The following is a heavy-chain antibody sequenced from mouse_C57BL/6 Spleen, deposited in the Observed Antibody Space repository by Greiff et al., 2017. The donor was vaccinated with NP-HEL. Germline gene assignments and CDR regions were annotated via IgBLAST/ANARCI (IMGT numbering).Heavy chain of an antibody. CDR3: ARWSYYDGSSYGYFDV. CDR2: IYPSDSET. D-gene: IGHD1-1*01. V-gene: IGHV1-61*01. Sequence: QVQLQQPGAELVRPGSSVKLSCKASGYTFTSYWMDWVKQRPGQGLEWIGNIYPSDSETHYNQKFKDKATLTVDKSSSTAYMQLSSLTSEDSAVYYCARWSYYDGSSYGYFDVWGTGTTVTVSS. CDR1: GYTFTSYW. J-gene: IGHJ1*03.